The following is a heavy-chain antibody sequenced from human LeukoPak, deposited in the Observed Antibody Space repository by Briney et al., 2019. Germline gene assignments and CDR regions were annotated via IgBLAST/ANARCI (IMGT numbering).Heavy chain of an antibody. CDR3: AKVHYYDSGSYRYYFDY. J-gene: IGHJ4*02. CDR1: GFTFSSHW. V-gene: IGHV3-74*01. Sequence: GGSLRLSCAASGFTFSSHWMHWVRQAPGKGLVWVSGISTDGGRPRYADSVNGRFTISRDNSKNTLYLQMNSLRAEDTAVYYCAKVHYYDSGSYRYYFDYWDQGTLVTVSS. D-gene: IGHD3-10*01. CDR2: ISTDGGRP.